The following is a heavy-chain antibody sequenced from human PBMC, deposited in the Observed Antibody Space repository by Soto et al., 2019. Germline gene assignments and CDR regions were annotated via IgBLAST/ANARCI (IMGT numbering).Heavy chain of an antibody. V-gene: IGHV3-23*01. J-gene: IGHJ1*01. CDR3: GKNTYSTAWYF. Sequence: GGSLRLACTASGFPFSSYAMTWVRQAPGEGLEWVSSITDNSRYTYYAGSVKGRFTISRDYSKNTLYLQMNSLRVDDTAVYYCGKNTYSTAWYFWGQGTLVTVSS. D-gene: IGHD6-19*01. CDR1: GFPFSSYA. CDR2: ITDNSRYT.